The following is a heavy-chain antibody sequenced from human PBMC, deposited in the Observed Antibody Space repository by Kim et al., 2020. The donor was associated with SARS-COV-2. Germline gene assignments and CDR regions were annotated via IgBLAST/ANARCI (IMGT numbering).Heavy chain of an antibody. CDR3: AGGTHTTGMDV. J-gene: IGHJ6*02. Sequence: SQTLSLTCAISGDSVSSNSGAWNWIRQSPSRGLEWLGRTYYRSTWFKEYAVSVQSRMTINPDTSKNQFSLQLYSVTPEDAAVYYCAGGTHTTGMDVWGQG. CDR2: TYYRSTWFK. V-gene: IGHV6-1*01. D-gene: IGHD3-16*01. CDR1: GDSVSSNSGA.